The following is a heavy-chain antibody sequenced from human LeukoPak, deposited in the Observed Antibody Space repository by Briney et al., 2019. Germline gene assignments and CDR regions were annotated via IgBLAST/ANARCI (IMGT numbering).Heavy chain of an antibody. CDR2: IYTSGST. J-gene: IGHJ5*02. D-gene: IGHD3-22*01. Sequence: PPETLSLTCTVSGGSISSGSYDWSWIRQPAGKGLEWIGRIYTSGSTNYNPSLKSRVTISVDTSKNQFSLKLRSVTAADTAVYDCARAKTEYYDSSGYLFDPWGQGTLVTVSS. CDR3: ARAKTEYYDSSGYLFDP. CDR1: GGSISSGSYD. V-gene: IGHV4-61*02.